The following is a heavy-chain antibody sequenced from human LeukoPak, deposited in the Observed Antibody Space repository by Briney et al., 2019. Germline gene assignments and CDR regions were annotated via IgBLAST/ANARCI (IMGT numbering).Heavy chain of an antibody. CDR2: IYTSGST. CDR1: GGSISSYY. J-gene: IGHJ6*03. V-gene: IGHV4-4*07. CDR3: ARDGGLGFGELLYYYYYYMDV. Sequence: SETLSLTCTVSGGSISSYYWSWIRQPAGKGLEWIGRIYTSGSTNYNPSLKSRVTMSVDTSKNQFSLKLSSVTAADTAVYYCARDGGLGFGELLYYYYYYMDVWGQGTTVTVSS. D-gene: IGHD3-10*01.